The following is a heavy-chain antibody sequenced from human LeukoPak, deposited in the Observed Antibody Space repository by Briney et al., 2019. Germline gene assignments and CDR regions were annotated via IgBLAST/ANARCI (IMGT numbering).Heavy chain of an antibody. Sequence: GGSLRLSCAASGFTFSNYAVSWIRQAPGKGLEWVSAISESGSNTYYADSVKGRFTISRDNAKNSLYLQMNSLRAEDTAVYYCARDPTYYDFWSGPYYFDYWGQGTLVTVSS. CDR2: ISESGSNT. CDR1: GFTFSNYA. D-gene: IGHD3-3*01. J-gene: IGHJ4*02. CDR3: ARDPTYYDFWSGPYYFDY. V-gene: IGHV3-23*01.